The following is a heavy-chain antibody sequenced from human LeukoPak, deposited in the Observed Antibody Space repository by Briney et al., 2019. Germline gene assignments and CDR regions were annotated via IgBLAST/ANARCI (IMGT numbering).Heavy chain of an antibody. D-gene: IGHD3-10*01. CDR1: GFTFSSYG. CDR3: AKDASALWFGDLSYYFDN. J-gene: IGHJ4*02. CDR2: ISGSGGST. Sequence: TGGSLRLSCAASGFTFSSYGMSWVRQAPGKGLEWVSAISGSGGSTYYADSVKGRFTISRDSSKNTLYLQMNSLRAEDTAVYYCAKDASALWFGDLSYYFDNWGQGTLVTVSS. V-gene: IGHV3-23*01.